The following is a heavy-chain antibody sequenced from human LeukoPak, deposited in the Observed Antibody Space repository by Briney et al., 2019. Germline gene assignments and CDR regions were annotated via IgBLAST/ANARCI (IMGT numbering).Heavy chain of an antibody. CDR2: ISSSSSYI. Sequence: PGGSLRLSCAASGFTFSSYSMNWVRQAPGKGLEWVSSISSSSSYIYYADSMKGRFTISRDNAKNSLYLQMNSLRAEDTAVYYCAREITYNWNYGAFDIWGQGTMVTVSS. D-gene: IGHD1-1*01. CDR1: GFTFSSYS. J-gene: IGHJ3*02. CDR3: AREITYNWNYGAFDI. V-gene: IGHV3-21*01.